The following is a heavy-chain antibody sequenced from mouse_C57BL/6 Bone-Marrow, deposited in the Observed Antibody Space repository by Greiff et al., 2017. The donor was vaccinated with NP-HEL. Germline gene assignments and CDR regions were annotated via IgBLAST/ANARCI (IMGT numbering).Heavy chain of an antibody. V-gene: IGHV1-81*01. Sequence: QVQLKEYGAELARPGASVKLSCKASGYTFTSYGISWVKQRTGQGLEWIGEIYPRSGNTYYNEKFKGKATLTADKSSSTAYMELRSLTSEDSAVYFCARDDPYFDYWGQGTTLTVSS. CDR3: ARDDPYFDY. CDR2: IYPRSGNT. CDR1: GYTFTSYG. D-gene: IGHD2-3*01. J-gene: IGHJ2*01.